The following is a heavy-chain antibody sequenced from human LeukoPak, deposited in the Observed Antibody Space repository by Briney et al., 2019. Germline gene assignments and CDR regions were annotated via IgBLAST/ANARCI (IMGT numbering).Heavy chain of an antibody. CDR1: GFTFSSYA. CDR3: ATSTTTAFDI. CDR2: ISYDGSNK. V-gene: IGHV3-30-3*01. Sequence: GGSLRLSCAASGFTFSSYAMHWVRQAPGKGLEWVAVISYDGSNKYYADSVKGRLTISRDNSKNTLYLQMNSLRAEDTAVYYCATSTTTAFDIWGQGTMVTVSS. D-gene: IGHD1-26*01. J-gene: IGHJ3*02.